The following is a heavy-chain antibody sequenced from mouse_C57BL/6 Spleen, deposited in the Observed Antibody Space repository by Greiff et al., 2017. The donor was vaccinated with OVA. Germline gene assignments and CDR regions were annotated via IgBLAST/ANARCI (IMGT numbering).Heavy chain of an antibody. J-gene: IGHJ2*01. D-gene: IGHD1-1*01. V-gene: IGHV1-82*01. CDR3: ARFVITTVEADD. CDR2: IYPGDGDT. Sequence: QVQLQQSGPELVKPGASVKISCKASGYAFSSSWMNWVKQRPGKGLEWIGRIYPGDGDTNYNGKFKGKATLTADKSSSTAYMQLSSLTSEDSAVYFCARFVITTVEADDWGQGTTLTVSS. CDR1: GYAFSSSW.